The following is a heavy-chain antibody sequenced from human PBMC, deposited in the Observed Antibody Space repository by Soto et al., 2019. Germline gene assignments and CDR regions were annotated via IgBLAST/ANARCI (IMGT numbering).Heavy chain of an antibody. CDR2: ISDHGGTT. D-gene: IGHD6-19*01. CDR1: GFSFNTFE. Sequence: GGSLRLSCAASGFSFNTFEMSWVRQAPGRGLEWVSFISDHGGTTYYADSVKGRFTSSRDNSKNTLYLQMNSLTPADTAVYYCARWYSSGWYGWFDPWGQGTLVIVSS. J-gene: IGHJ5*02. V-gene: IGHV3-23*01. CDR3: ARWYSSGWYGWFDP.